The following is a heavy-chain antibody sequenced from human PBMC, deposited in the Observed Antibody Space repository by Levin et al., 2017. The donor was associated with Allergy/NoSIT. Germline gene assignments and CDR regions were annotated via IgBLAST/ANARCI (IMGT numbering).Heavy chain of an antibody. V-gene: IGHV3-23*01. J-gene: IGHJ4*02. D-gene: IGHD6-13*01. Sequence: GGSLRLSCAASGFTFSSSAMDWVRQAPGEGLQWVSAIRPTGDRTYYTDSVKGRFTISRDNSRNTVYPQMNNLRAEDTAKYYCAKETGGSGWYTVDYWGRGTLVTVS. CDR2: IRPTGDRT. CDR1: GFTFSSSA. CDR3: AKETGGSGWYTVDY.